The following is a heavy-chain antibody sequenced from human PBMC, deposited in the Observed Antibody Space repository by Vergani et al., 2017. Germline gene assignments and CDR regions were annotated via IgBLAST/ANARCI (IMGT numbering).Heavy chain of an antibody. V-gene: IGHV1-2*02. CDR2: INPNSGGT. CDR3: AREAPAAARSGFYYYYGMDV. J-gene: IGHJ6*02. Sequence: QVQLVESGGGVVQPGASVKVSCKASGYTFTGYYMHWVRQAPGQGLEWMGWINPNSGGTNYAQKFQGRVTMTRDTSISTAYMELSRLRSDDTAVYYCAREAPAAARSGFYYYYGMDVWGQGP. D-gene: IGHD2-2*01. CDR1: GYTFTGYY.